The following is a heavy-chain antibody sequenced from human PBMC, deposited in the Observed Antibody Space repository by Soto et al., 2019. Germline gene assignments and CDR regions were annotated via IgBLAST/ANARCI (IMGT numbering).Heavy chain of an antibody. CDR1: GFTVSSNY. J-gene: IGHJ4*02. CDR2: IYSGGST. Sequence: PGGSLRLSCAASGFTVSSNYMNWVRQAPGKGLEWVSVIYSGGSTYYADSVKGRFTISRDNSKNTLYLQMNSLRAEDTAVYYCARLVGATYFDYWGQGTLVTVSS. CDR3: ARLVGATYFDY. V-gene: IGHV3-53*01. D-gene: IGHD1-26*01.